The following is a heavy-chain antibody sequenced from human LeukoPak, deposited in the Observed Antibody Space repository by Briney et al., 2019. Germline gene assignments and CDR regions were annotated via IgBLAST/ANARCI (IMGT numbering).Heavy chain of an antibody. CDR2: INHSGST. Sequence: PSETLSLTCAVYGGSFSGYYWSWIPQPPGKGLEWIREINHSGSTNYNPSLKSRVTISVDTSKNQFSLNLSSVTAADTAVYYCARGTRGIDYWGQGTLVTVSS. CDR3: ARGTRGIDY. V-gene: IGHV4-34*01. CDR1: GGSFSGYY. J-gene: IGHJ4*02. D-gene: IGHD1-14*01.